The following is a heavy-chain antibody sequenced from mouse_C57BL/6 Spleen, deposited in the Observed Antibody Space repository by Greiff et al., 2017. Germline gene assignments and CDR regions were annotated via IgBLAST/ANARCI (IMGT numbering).Heavy chain of an antibody. CDR3: TTVVATDFDY. Sequence: EVQLQQSGAELVRPGASVKLSCTASGFNIKDDYMHWVKQRPEQGLEWIGWIDPENGDTEYASKFPGQATITADTSSNTAYLQLSSLTSEDTAVYYCTTVVATDFDYWGQGTTLTVSS. J-gene: IGHJ2*01. CDR1: GFNIKDDY. V-gene: IGHV14-4*01. D-gene: IGHD1-1*01. CDR2: IDPENGDT.